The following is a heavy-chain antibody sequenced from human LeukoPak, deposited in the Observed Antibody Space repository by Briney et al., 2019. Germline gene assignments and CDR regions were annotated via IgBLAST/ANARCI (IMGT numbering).Heavy chain of an antibody. CDR3: ARGTAYGEYAYAY. D-gene: IGHD4-17*01. J-gene: IGHJ4*02. CDR2: IYPGDSDT. CDR1: GYSFTSYW. Sequence: GEPLKICCKGSGYSFTSYWIGWVRQMPGKGLEWMGIIYPGDSDTRYSPSFQGQVTISADKSISTAYLHWSSLNASATAMYYCARGTAYGEYAYAYWGQGDLVTASS. V-gene: IGHV5-51*01.